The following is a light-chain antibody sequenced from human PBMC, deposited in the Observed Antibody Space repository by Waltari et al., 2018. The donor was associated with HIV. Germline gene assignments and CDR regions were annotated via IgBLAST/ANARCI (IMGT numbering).Light chain of an antibody. J-gene: IGLJ3*02. CDR1: SSDVGSYNH. Sequence: QSALTQPRSVSGSPGQSVTISCTGTSSDVGSYNHVSWYQQHPSKAPKLMIYDVNKRPSGVPGRFSGSKSGNTASLTVSGLQADDEADYYCSSYTGKNRVFGGGTKLTVL. V-gene: IGLV2-11*01. CDR3: SSYTGKNRV. CDR2: DVN.